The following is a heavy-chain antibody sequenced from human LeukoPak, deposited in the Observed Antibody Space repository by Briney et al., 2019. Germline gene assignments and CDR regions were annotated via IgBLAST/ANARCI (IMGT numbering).Heavy chain of an antibody. CDR3: ARLRSSMPPLDAFDI. D-gene: IGHD6-13*01. J-gene: IGHJ3*02. CDR2: IIPILGIA. V-gene: IGHV1-69*04. CDR1: GGTFSSYA. Sequence: GASVKVSCKASGGTFSSYAISWVRQAPGQGLEWMGRIIPILGIANYAQKFQGRVTITADKSTSTAYMELSSLRSEDTAVYYCARLRSSMPPLDAFDIWGQGTMVTVSS.